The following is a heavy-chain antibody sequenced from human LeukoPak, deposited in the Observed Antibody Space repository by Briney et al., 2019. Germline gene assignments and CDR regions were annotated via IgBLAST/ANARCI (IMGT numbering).Heavy chain of an antibody. CDR2: IYTSGST. CDR1: GGSISSYY. Sequence: SSETLSLTCTVSGGSISSYYWSWIRQPAGKGLEWIGRIYTSGSTNYNPSLKSRVTMSVDTSKNQFSLKLSSVTAADTAVYHCARVPYYYDSSGYYEVGAFDIWGQGTMVTVSS. J-gene: IGHJ3*02. CDR3: ARVPYYYDSSGYYEVGAFDI. D-gene: IGHD3-22*01. V-gene: IGHV4-4*07.